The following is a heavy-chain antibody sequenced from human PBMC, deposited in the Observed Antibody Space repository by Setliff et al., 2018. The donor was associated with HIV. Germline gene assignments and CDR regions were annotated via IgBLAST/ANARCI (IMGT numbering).Heavy chain of an antibody. CDR2: FYYTGST. J-gene: IGHJ4*02. V-gene: IGHV4-59*11. CDR3: ARHTVFVRYFDH. CDR1: AASIRSHY. D-gene: IGHD2-2*02. Sequence: SQTLSLTCTVSAASIRSHYWSWIRQSPGKGLEWIGNFYYTGSTDYNPSFKSRVTISLGKSNNQISLNLSSATAADTAVYYCARHTVFVRYFDHWGQGTLVTVS.